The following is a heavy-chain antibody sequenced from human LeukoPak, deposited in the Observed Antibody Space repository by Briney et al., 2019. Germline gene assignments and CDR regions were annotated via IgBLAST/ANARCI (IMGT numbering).Heavy chain of an antibody. D-gene: IGHD6-19*01. V-gene: IGHV4-59*01. Sequence: SETLSLTCTVSGGSISSYYWSWIRQPPGKGLEWIAYIHSTGTTAYNPSLKSRVTISVDTSKNQFSLTLNSVTAADTAVYYCARGGWSKDFWGQGTLVTVSS. CDR1: GGSISSYY. CDR3: ARGGWSKDF. CDR2: IHSTGTT. J-gene: IGHJ4*02.